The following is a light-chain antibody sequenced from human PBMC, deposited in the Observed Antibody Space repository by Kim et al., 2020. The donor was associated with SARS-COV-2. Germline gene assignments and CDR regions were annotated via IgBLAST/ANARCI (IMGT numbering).Light chain of an antibody. CDR1: HSLVHYDGNTY. Sequence: DVVLTQSPLSLPVTLGQSASISCRSSHSLVHYDGNTYLNWFQQRPGQSPRRLIHKVSNRDFGVPDRFSGSGSVTDFTLTISRVEAEDVAVYYCRQGTHRPPGGTFGQGTKVDIK. V-gene: IGKV2-30*02. CDR3: RQGTHRPPGGT. J-gene: IGKJ1*01. CDR2: KVS.